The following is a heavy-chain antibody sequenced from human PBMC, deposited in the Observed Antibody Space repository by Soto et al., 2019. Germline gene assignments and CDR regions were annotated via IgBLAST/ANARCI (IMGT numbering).Heavy chain of an antibody. V-gene: IGHV4-4*07. J-gene: IGHJ3*01. Sequence: QVQLQESGPGLVKPSETLSLTCTVSGGSISAFYWNWIRQPAGKGREWIGRIYMSGTTTYNPSLQGRVTMSVDTSKSQFSLKLSSVTAADTAVYYCARSPSTSSIGTFDFWGLGAMVTVSS. CDR2: IYMSGTT. CDR3: ARSPSTSSIGTFDF. D-gene: IGHD6-6*01. CDR1: GGSISAFY.